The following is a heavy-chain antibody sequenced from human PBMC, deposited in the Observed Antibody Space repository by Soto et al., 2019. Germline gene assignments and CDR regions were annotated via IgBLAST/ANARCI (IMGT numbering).Heavy chain of an antibody. Sequence: PSETLSLTCTVSGGSISSYYWSWIRQPPGKGLEWIGYIYNNGRTNYNPSLKSRVTISVDTSKNQFSLKLSSVTAADTAVYYCARDLGGGYNYAFDIWGQGTMVTVSS. CDR3: ARDLGGGYNYAFDI. V-gene: IGHV4-59*01. CDR1: GGSISSYY. CDR2: IYNNGRT. D-gene: IGHD5-12*01. J-gene: IGHJ3*02.